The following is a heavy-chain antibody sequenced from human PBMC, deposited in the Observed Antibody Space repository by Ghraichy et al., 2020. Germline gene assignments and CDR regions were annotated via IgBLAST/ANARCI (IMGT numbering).Heavy chain of an antibody. CDR3: ARERGYCSGGSCYPSNPYFDY. V-gene: IGHV3-66*01. Sequence: GGSLRLSCAASGFTVSSNYMSCVRQAPGKGLEWVSVIYSGGSTYYADSVKGRFTISRDNSKNTLYLKMNSLRAEDTAVYYCARERGYCSGGSCYPSNPYFDYWGQGTLVTVSS. D-gene: IGHD2-15*01. CDR1: GFTVSSNY. CDR2: IYSGGST. J-gene: IGHJ4*02.